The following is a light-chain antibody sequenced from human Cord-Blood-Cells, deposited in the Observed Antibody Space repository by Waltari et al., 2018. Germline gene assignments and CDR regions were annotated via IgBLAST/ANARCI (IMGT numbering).Light chain of an antibody. V-gene: IGKV2-28*01. J-gene: IGKJ1*01. CDR3: MQALQTPRT. CDR2: LGS. CDR1: PSLLHSNGYNY. Sequence: DIVMTQSPLSPPVTLGEQASIPCRSRPSLLHSNGYNYLDWYLQKPGQAPKLLIYLGSNRASGVPDRFSGSGSGTDFTLKIGRVEAEDVGVYYCMQALQTPRTFGQGTKVEIK.